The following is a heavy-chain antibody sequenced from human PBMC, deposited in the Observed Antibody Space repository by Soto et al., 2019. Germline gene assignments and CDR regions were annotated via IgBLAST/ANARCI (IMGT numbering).Heavy chain of an antibody. CDR3: ARQIVVVVAATPYYYYYGMDV. J-gene: IGHJ6*02. CDR1: GGTFSSYA. Sequence: SVKVSCKASGGTFSSYAISWVRQAPGQGLEWMGGIIPIFGTANYAQKFQGRVTITADESTSTAYMELSSLRSEDTAVYYCARQIVVVVAATPYYYYYGMDVWGQGTTVTVSS. D-gene: IGHD2-15*01. V-gene: IGHV1-69*13. CDR2: IIPIFGTA.